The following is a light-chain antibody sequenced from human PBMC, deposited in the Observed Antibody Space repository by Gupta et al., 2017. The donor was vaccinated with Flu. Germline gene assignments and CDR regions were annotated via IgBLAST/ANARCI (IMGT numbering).Light chain of an antibody. V-gene: IGKV1-39*01. J-gene: IGKJ5*01. CDR3: QQSYSTPRIT. CDR2: AAS. Sequence: SSLSASVGDSVTITCRASQSISNYLNWYQQKPGKAPKLLIYAASSLQSGVPSRFSGSGSGTDFTLIISSPQPEDYATYYCQQSYSTPRITFGQGTRLEIK. CDR1: QSISNY.